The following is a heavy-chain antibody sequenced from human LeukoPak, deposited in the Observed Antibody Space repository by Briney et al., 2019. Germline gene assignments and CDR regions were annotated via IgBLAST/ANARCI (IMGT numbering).Heavy chain of an antibody. V-gene: IGHV4-39*01. CDR2: IYHSGTT. Sequence: SETLSLTCKVSGASTSSDSYYWGWIRQPPGKGLEWIANIYHSGTTHYNPSLKSRVSISVDATKNQFSLTLSSVTAADTAVYYCASFHSRTLRYFDLDYWGQGTLVTVSS. CDR3: ASFHSRTLRYFDLDY. J-gene: IGHJ4*02. D-gene: IGHD3-9*01. CDR1: GASTSSDSYY.